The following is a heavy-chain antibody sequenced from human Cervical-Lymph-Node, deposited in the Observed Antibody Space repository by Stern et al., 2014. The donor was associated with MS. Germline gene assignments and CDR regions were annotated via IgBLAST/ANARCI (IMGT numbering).Heavy chain of an antibody. V-gene: IGHV3-30*01. D-gene: IGHD2-15*01. CDR3: ARGSVVVVAATVY. CDR2: ISYDGSNK. CDR1: GFTFSSYA. J-gene: IGHJ4*02. Sequence: VQLEESGGGVVQPGRSLRLSCAASGFTFSSYAMHWVRQAPGKGLEWVAVISYDGSNKYYADSVKGRFTISRDNSKNTLYLQMNSLRAEDTAVYYCARGSVVVVAATVYWGQGTLVTVSS.